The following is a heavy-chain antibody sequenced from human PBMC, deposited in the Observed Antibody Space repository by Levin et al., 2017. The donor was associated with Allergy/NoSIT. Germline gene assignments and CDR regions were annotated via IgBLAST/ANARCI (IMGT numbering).Heavy chain of an antibody. CDR3: ARVSLDWKVVGATTLDY. CDR2: MNPNSGNT. J-gene: IGHJ4*02. V-gene: IGHV1-8*01. CDR1: GYTFTSYD. Sequence: ASVKVSCKASGYTFTSYDINWVRQATGQGLEWMGWMNPNSGNTGYAQKFQGRVTMTRNTSISTAYMELSSLRSEDTAVYYCARVSLDWKVVGATTLDYWGQGTLVTVSS. D-gene: IGHD1-26*01.